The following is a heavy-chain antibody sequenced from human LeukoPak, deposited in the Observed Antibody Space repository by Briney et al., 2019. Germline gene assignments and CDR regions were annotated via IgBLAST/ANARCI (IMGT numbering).Heavy chain of an antibody. CDR3: ARETRDTAMVGLYYGMDV. Sequence: PSATLSLTCTVSGGSISSDYWSWIRQPPGKGLEWIGYIYYSGSTNYNPSLKSRVTISVDTSKNQFSLKLSSVTAADTAVYYCARETRDTAMVGLYYGMDVWGQGTTVTVSS. V-gene: IGHV4-59*01. CDR1: GGSISSDY. D-gene: IGHD5-18*01. J-gene: IGHJ6*02. CDR2: IYYSGST.